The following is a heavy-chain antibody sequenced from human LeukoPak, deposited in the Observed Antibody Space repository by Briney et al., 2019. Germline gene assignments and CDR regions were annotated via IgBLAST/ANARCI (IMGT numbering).Heavy chain of an antibody. D-gene: IGHD6-13*01. V-gene: IGHV1-46*01. CDR2: INPSGGST. CDR3: ARDMAAAGPETLNFDY. J-gene: IGHJ4*02. CDR1: GYTLTELS. Sequence: ASVKVSCKVSGYTLTELSMHWVRQAPGQGLEWMGIINPSGGSTSYAQKFQGRVTMTRDTSTSTVYMELSSLRSEDTAVYYCARDMAAAGPETLNFDYWGQGTLVTVSS.